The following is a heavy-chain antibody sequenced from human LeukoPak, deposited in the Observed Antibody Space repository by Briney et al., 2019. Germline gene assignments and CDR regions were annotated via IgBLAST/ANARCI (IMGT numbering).Heavy chain of an antibody. J-gene: IGHJ4*02. CDR2: IKQDGTEK. CDR1: GFTFSKFW. V-gene: IGHV3-7*01. D-gene: IGHD3-22*01. CDR3: ATQSYYYDSSGYYTT. Sequence: GGSLRLSCAASGFTFSKFWMNWVRHTPGKGLEWVASIKQDGTEKYYADSVKGRFTISRDNGKNSLYLQMSSLRAEDTAIYYCATQSYYYDSSGYYTTWGQGTLSPSPQ.